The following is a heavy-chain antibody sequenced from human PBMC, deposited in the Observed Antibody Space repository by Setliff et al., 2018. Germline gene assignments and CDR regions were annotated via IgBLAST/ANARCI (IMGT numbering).Heavy chain of an antibody. CDR3: ARDRISRYYDSGAHAFDI. CDR2: IKGDGSEK. Sequence: HPGGSLRLSCAASAFTFKNYWMSWVRQAPGKGLEWVANIKGDGSEKFYLASVKGRFTISRDNARNSLYLQMNSLRAEDTAVYYCARDRISRYYDSGAHAFDIWGQGTMVTVSS. V-gene: IGHV3-7*03. CDR1: AFTFKNYW. D-gene: IGHD3-22*01. J-gene: IGHJ3*02.